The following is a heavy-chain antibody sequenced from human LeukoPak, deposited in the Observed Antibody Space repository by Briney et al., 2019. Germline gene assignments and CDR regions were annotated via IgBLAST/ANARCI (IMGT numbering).Heavy chain of an antibody. V-gene: IGHV1-8*03. D-gene: IGHD2-21*01. CDR1: GYTFTSYD. J-gene: IGHJ5*02. CDR3: ARDCGSEITYPVWSQGGPRQNWFDP. CDR2: MNPNSGNT. Sequence: ASVKVSCKASGYTFTSYDINWVRQATGQGLEWMGWMNPNSGNTAYAQRFQGRVTITRDTSASTAYMELSSLRSEDTAVYYCARDCGSEITYPVWSQGGPRQNWFDPWGQGTLVTVSS.